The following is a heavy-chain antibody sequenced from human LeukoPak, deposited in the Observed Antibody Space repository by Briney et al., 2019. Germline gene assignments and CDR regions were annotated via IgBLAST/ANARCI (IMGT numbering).Heavy chain of an antibody. CDR2: IYTSGST. J-gene: IGHJ5*02. Sequence: PSETLSLTCTVSGGSISSYYWSWIRQPAGKGLEWIGRIYTSGSTNYNPSLKSRVTMSVDTSKNQFSLKLSSVTAADTAVYYCARGRVVPAAIDWFDPWGQGTLVTVSS. CDR1: GGSISSYY. CDR3: ARGRVVPAAIDWFDP. D-gene: IGHD2-2*01. V-gene: IGHV4-4*07.